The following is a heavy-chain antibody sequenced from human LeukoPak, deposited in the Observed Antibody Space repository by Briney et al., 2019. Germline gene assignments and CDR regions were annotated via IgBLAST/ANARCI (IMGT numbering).Heavy chain of an antibody. CDR1: GYTFTSYY. CDR3: AREYYYDSSGYYSPSGVYYYGMDV. J-gene: IGHJ6*02. Sequence: ASVKVSCKASGYTFTSYYMHWVRQAPGQGLEWMGIINPSGGSTSYAQKFQGRVTITADESTSTAYMELSSLRSEDTAVYYCAREYYYDSSGYYSPSGVYYYGMDVWGQGTTVTVSS. CDR2: INPSGGST. D-gene: IGHD3-22*01. V-gene: IGHV1-46*01.